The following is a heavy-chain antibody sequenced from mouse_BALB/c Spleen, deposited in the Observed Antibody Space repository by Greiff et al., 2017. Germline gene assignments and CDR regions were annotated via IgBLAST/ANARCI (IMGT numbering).Heavy chain of an antibody. CDR3: ARDGNYVRYAMDY. CDR2: IWGDGST. D-gene: IGHD2-1*01. CDR1: GFSLTGYG. Sequence: VKLMESGPGLVAPSQSLSITCTVSGFSLTGYGVNWVRQPPGKGLEWLGMIWGDGSTDYNSALKSRLSISKDNSKSRVFLKMNSLQTDDTARYYCARDGNYVRYAMDYWGQGTSVTVSS. V-gene: IGHV2-6-7*01. J-gene: IGHJ4*01.